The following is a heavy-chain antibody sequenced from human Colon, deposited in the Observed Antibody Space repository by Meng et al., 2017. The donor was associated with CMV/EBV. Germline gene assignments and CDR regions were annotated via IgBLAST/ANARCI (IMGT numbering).Heavy chain of an antibody. CDR2: ISYDGSNK. J-gene: IGHJ4*02. V-gene: IGHV3-30*04. Sequence: GSLRLPCSASGFTFSSYAMHWVRQAPGKGLEWVAVISYDGSNKYYADSVKGRFTISRDNSKNTLYLQMNSLRAEDTAVYYCARASGYYRSSWYYFDDWGQGTLVTVSS. CDR3: ARASGYYRSSWYYFDD. CDR1: GFTFSSYA. D-gene: IGHD6-13*01.